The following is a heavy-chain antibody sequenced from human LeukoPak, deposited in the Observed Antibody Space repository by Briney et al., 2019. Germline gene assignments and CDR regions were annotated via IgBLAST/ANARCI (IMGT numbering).Heavy chain of an antibody. V-gene: IGHV1-3*01. Sequence: GASAKVSCKASGYTFTSYAMHWVRQAPGRRLEWMGWINAGNGNTKYSQKFQGRVTTTRDTSASTAYMELSSLRSEDTAVYYCARSRITMVRGVADNWFDPWGQGTLVTVSS. CDR1: GYTFTSYA. D-gene: IGHD3-10*01. J-gene: IGHJ5*02. CDR2: INAGNGNT. CDR3: ARSRITMVRGVADNWFDP.